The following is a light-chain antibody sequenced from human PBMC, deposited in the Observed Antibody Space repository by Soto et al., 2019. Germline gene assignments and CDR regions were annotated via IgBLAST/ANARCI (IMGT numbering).Light chain of an antibody. CDR1: SSNIGAGFD. CDR2: ANT. CDR3: LSYDTSRGGV. J-gene: IGLJ2*01. V-gene: IGLV1-40*01. Sequence: QSVLTQPPSVSGAPGQTVTISCTGTSSNIGAGFDVHWYQQLPGAAPKLLIYANTDRPSGVPARFSGSKSVTSASLAITGLEPEDEADYFCLSYDTSRGGVFGGGTKLTVL.